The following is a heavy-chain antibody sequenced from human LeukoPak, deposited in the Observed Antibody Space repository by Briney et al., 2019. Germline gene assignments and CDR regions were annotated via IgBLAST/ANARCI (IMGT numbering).Heavy chain of an antibody. V-gene: IGHV3-30-3*01. CDR1: GFTFSSYA. CDR2: ISYDGSNK. D-gene: IGHD2-2*02. J-gene: IGHJ4*02. Sequence: GGSLRLSCAASGFTFSSYAMHWVRQAPGKGLEWVAVISYDGSNKYYADSVKGRFTISRDNSKNTLYLQMNSLRAEDTAVYYCARGPSRGIPRYWGQGTQVTVSS. CDR3: ARGPSRGIPRY.